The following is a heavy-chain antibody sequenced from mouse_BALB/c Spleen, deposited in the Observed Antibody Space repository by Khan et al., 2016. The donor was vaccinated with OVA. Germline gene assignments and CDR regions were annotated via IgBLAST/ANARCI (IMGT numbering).Heavy chain of an antibody. Sequence: EVKLLESGPGLVKPSQSLSLTCTVTGYSITSEYAWNWLRQFPGNKLEWMGYINYSGNTRFIPSLKSRTSITRDTSKNQFFLQLNSVTTEDTATYYGARKDYYDYDPFPYWGQGTLVTVSA. CDR1: GYSITSEYA. V-gene: IGHV3-2*02. D-gene: IGHD2-4*01. J-gene: IGHJ3*01. CDR2: INYSGNT. CDR3: ARKDYYDYDPFPY.